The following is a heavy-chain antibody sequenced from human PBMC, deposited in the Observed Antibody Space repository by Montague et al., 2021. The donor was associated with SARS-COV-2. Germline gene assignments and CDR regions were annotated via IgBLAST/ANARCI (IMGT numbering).Heavy chain of an antibody. Sequence: SLRLSCAASGFTFSSYWLHWVRQAPGKGLVWVSRINIDVSITNYADSVKGRFTISRDNAKNTLYLQMHILRDDDTAGYYCARETIVPAAIGYYYYMDVWGKGTLVTVSS. V-gene: IGHV3-74*01. D-gene: IGHD2-2*01. CDR1: GFTFSSYW. J-gene: IGHJ6*03. CDR2: INIDVSIT. CDR3: ARETIVPAAIGYYYYMDV.